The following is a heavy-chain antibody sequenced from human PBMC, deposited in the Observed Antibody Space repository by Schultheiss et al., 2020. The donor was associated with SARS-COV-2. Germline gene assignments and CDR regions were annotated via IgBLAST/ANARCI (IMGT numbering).Heavy chain of an antibody. CDR2: ISGSGGST. V-gene: IGHV3-23*01. Sequence: GESLKISCAASGFTFSSYAMSWVRQAPGKGLEWVSAISGSGGSTYYADSVKGRFTISRDNSKNTLYLQMNSLRAEDTAVYYCAGRRTMVRGAITDYWGQGTLVTVSS. J-gene: IGHJ4*02. CDR1: GFTFSSYA. CDR3: AGRRTMVRGAITDY. D-gene: IGHD3-10*01.